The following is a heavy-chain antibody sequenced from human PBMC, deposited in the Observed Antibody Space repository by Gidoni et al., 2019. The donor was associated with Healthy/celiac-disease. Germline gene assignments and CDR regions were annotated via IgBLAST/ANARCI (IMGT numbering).Heavy chain of an antibody. Sequence: QVQLQQWGAGLLKPSETLSLTCAVYGGSFSGYYWSWIRQPPGKGLEWIGEINHSGSTNYNPSLKSRVTISVDTSKNQFSLKLSSVTAADTAVYYCARHGAGGGYDILTGYLPLDYWGQGTLVTVSS. CDR1: GGSFSGYY. V-gene: IGHV4-34*01. CDR3: ARHGAGGGYDILTGYLPLDY. CDR2: INHSGST. D-gene: IGHD3-9*01. J-gene: IGHJ4*02.